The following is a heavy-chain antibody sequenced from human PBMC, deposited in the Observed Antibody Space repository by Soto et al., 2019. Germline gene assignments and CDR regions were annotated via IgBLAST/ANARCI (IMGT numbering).Heavy chain of an antibody. CDR3: AKDSLGVLLWFGELSYFDY. V-gene: IGHV3-30*18. D-gene: IGHD3-10*01. CDR1: GFTFSSYG. CDR2: ISYDGSNK. Sequence: GGSLRLSCAASGFTFSSYGMHWVRQAPGKGLEWVAVISYDGSNKYYADSVKGRFTISRDNSKNTLYLQMNSLRAEDTAVYYCAKDSLGVLLWFGELSYFDYWGQGTLVTVSS. J-gene: IGHJ4*02.